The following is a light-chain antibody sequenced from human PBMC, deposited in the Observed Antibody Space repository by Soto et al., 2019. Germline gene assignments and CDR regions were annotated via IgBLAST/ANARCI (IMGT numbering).Light chain of an antibody. CDR3: CSYAGSSTFV. Sequence: QSVLTQPTSVSGSPGQSITISCTGTSSDVGSYNLVSWYQQHPGKAPRLMIYEVSKRPSGVSNRFSGSKSGNTASLTISGLQAEDEADYYCCSYAGSSTFVFGSGPRVT. V-gene: IGLV2-23*02. CDR2: EVS. CDR1: SSDVGSYNL. J-gene: IGLJ1*01.